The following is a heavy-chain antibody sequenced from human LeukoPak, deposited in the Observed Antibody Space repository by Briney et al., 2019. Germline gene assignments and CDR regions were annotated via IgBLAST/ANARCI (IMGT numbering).Heavy chain of an antibody. CDR2: ISYDGNNK. V-gene: IGHV3-30*04. D-gene: IGHD1-26*01. CDR3: ATDPEPYAGGELLFDY. J-gene: IGHJ4*02. Sequence: GRSLRLSCAASGFTFNSYAMHWVRQAPGKGLEWVAVISYDGNNKYYADSVRGRSTISRDNSKNTLYLQMNSLRAEDTAVYYCATDPEPYAGGELLFDYRGQGTLVTVSS. CDR1: GFTFNSYA.